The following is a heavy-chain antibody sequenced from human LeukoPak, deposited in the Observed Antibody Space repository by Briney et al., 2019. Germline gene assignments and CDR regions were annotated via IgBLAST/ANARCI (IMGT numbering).Heavy chain of an antibody. Sequence: GRSLRLSCAASGFTFSSYAMHWVRQAPGKGLEWVAVISYDGSNKYYADSVKGRFTISRDNSKNTLYLQMNSLRAEDTAVYYCARDGWDIVVVPAGNGTYYFDYWGQGTLVTVSS. J-gene: IGHJ4*02. CDR1: GFTFSSYA. CDR3: ARDGWDIVVVPAGNGTYYFDY. CDR2: ISYDGSNK. V-gene: IGHV3-30*04. D-gene: IGHD2-2*01.